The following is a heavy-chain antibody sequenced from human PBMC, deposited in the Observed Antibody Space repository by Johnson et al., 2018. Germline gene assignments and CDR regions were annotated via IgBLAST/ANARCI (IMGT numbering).Heavy chain of an antibody. CDR3: ARGEYSSSQGDNCYYYGMDV. V-gene: IGHV1-69*01. CDR2: IIPIFGTA. CDR1: GGTFSSYA. Sequence: VQLVESGAEVKKPGSSVKVSCKASGGTFSSYAISWVRQAPGQGLEWMGGIIPIFGTANYAQKFQGRVTITADESTSTAYMELSSLRSEDTAGYYCARGEYSSSQGDNCYYYGMDVWGQGTTVTVSS. J-gene: IGHJ6*02. D-gene: IGHD6-13*01.